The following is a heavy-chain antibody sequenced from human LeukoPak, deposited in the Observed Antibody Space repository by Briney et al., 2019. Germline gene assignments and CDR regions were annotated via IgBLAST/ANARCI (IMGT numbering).Heavy chain of an antibody. CDR2: INPNSGGT. J-gene: IGHJ1*01. CDR1: GGTFSSYA. V-gene: IGHV1-18*01. Sequence: ASVKVSCKASGGTFSSYAISWVRQAPGQGLEWMGWINPNSGGTNYAQKLQGRVTMTTDTSTSTAYMELRSLRSDDTAVYYCARDSYQSSSANFQHWGQGTLVTVSS. CDR3: ARDSYQSSSANFQH. D-gene: IGHD3-22*01.